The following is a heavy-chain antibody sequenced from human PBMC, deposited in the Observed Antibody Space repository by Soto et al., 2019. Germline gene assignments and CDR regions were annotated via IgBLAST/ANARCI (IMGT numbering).Heavy chain of an antibody. CDR2: ITWHSGTI. CDR1: ESTFDQYT. V-gene: IGHV3-9*01. CDR3: AKEMITFGDFNYYYMDV. Sequence: EVQLVESGGGLVQPGRSLRLACAASESTFDQYTMHWVRQAPGKGLEWVSSITWHSGTIGYADSVKGRFTISRDNAKNSLYLQMNSLRGEDTALYYCAKEMITFGDFNYYYMDVWGNGTTVTVSS. J-gene: IGHJ6*03. D-gene: IGHD3-16*01.